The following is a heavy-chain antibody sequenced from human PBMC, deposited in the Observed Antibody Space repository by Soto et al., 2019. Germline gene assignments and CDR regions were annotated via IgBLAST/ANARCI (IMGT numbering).Heavy chain of an antibody. Sequence: TLSLTCTVSGGPIISDYWSWIRQPPGKGLEWIGYISYSGSTNYNPSLKSLVTISVDTSKNQFSLKLSSVTAADTAVYYCARVLSGSSLFDYWSQGTLVTVSS. CDR1: GGPIISDY. J-gene: IGHJ4*02. D-gene: IGHD1-26*01. CDR3: ARVLSGSSLFDY. V-gene: IGHV4-59*01. CDR2: ISYSGST.